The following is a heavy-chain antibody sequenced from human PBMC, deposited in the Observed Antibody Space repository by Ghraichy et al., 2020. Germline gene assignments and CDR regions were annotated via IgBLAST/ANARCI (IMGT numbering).Heavy chain of an antibody. V-gene: IGHV4-39*01. J-gene: IGHJ3*02. CDR1: GGSISSSSYY. D-gene: IGHD4-17*01. CDR2: IYYSGST. Sequence: SETLSLTCTVSGGSISSSSYYWGWIRQPPGKGLEWIGSIYYSGSTYYNPSLKSRVTISVDTSKNQFSLKLSSVTAADTAVYYCADSPDDYGDYDWGRRAFDIWGQGTMVTVSS. CDR3: ADSPDDYGDYDWGRRAFDI.